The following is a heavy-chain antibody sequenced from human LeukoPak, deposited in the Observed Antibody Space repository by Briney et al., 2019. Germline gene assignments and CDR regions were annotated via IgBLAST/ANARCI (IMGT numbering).Heavy chain of an antibody. CDR1: GGSISSYY. Sequence: PSETLSLTCTVSGGSISSYYWSWIRQPPGKGLEWIGYIYYTGSTNYNPSLKSRVTISLDTSKNQFSLKLSSVTAADTAVYYCVRLDPHIDGTSWFFGSWGQGTLVTVSS. V-gene: IGHV4-59*08. D-gene: IGHD2-21*01. CDR3: VRLDPHIDGTSWFFGS. J-gene: IGHJ4*02. CDR2: IYYTGST.